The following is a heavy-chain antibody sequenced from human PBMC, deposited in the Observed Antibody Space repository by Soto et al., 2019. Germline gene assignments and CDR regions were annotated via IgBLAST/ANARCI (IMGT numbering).Heavy chain of an antibody. CDR1: GGSISSGDYY. CDR3: ARTSGSYFYVDY. V-gene: IGHV4-30-4*01. D-gene: IGHD1-26*01. Sequence: SETLSLTCTVSGGSISSGDYYWSWIRQPPGKGLEWIGYIYYSGSTYYNPSLKSRVTISVDTSKNQFSLKLSSVTAADTAVYYCARTSGSYFYVDYWGQGTLVTVSS. J-gene: IGHJ4*02. CDR2: IYYSGST.